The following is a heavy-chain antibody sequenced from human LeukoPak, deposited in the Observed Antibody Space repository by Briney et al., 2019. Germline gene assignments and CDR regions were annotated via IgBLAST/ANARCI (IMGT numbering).Heavy chain of an antibody. V-gene: IGHV3-33*06. D-gene: IGHD3-22*01. J-gene: IGHJ4*02. CDR2: IWYDGSNK. CDR1: GFTFSSYG. Sequence: GGSLRLSCAASGFTFSSYGMHWVRQAPGKGLEWVAVIWYDGSNKYYADSVKGRFTISRDNSKNTLYLQMNSLRAEDTAVYYCAKDRLYYYDSSGYLWGQGTLVTVSS. CDR3: AKDRLYYYDSSGYL.